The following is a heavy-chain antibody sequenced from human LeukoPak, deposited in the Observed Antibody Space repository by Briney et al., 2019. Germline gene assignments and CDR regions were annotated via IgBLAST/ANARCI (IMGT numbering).Heavy chain of an antibody. Sequence: PSETLSLTCAVYGGSFGGYYWSWIRQPPGKGLEWIGEIDHIGSTNYNPSLKSRVTISEDTSKNQFSLRLSSVTAADTAVYYCARGEGSGSYMSYFDYWGQGGLVTVSS. CDR1: GGSFGGYY. V-gene: IGHV4-34*01. CDR2: IDHIGST. D-gene: IGHD3-10*01. CDR3: ARGEGSGSYMSYFDY. J-gene: IGHJ4*02.